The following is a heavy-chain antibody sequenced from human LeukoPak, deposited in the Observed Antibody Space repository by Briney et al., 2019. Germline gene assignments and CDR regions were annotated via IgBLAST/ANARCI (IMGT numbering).Heavy chain of an antibody. V-gene: IGHV3-21*01. D-gene: IGHD3-16*01. CDR3: VRKEQNWSYGDY. CDR1: GFVSSDYT. Sequence: PGGSLRLSCRASGFVSSDYTMHWVRQAPGKGLEWVSSIDSSSSYIFYLDSLKGRFTISRDNAENSLYLQMSSLRVEDTAIYYCVRKEQNWSYGDYWGQGTLVTVSS. CDR2: IDSSSSYI. J-gene: IGHJ1*01.